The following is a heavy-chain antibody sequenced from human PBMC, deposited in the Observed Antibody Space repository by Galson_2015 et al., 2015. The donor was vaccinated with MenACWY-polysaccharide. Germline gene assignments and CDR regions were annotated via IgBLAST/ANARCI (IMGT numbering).Heavy chain of an antibody. D-gene: IGHD3/OR15-3a*01. Sequence: SLRLSCAASGFTFNKFYMAWVRQAPGKGPEWVSALSGPGGATSYADSARGRFTISRANSQNTLYLHMSSLRVDDTAAYFCAKDLHWYGMDVWGHGTTVTVS. V-gene: IGHV3-23*01. CDR1: GFTFNKFY. CDR2: LSGPGGAT. J-gene: IGHJ6*02. CDR3: AKDLHWYGMDV.